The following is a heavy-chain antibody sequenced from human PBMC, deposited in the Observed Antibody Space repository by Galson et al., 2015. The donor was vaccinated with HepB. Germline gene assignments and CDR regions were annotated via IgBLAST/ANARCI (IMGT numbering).Heavy chain of an antibody. V-gene: IGHV4-34*01. CDR3: ARVLVGATGGDY. J-gene: IGHJ4*02. CDR1: GGSFSGYY. Sequence: TLSLTCAVYGGSFSGYYWSWIRQPPGKGLEWIGEINHSGSTNYNPSLKSRVTISVDTSKNQFSLKLSSVTAADPAVYYCARVLVGATGGDYWGQGTLVTVSS. D-gene: IGHD1-26*01. CDR2: INHSGST.